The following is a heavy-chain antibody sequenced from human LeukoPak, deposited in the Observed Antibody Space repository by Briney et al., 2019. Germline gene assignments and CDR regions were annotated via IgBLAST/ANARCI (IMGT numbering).Heavy chain of an antibody. CDR2: ISGSGGST. V-gene: IGHV3-23*01. Sequence: PGGSLRLSCAASGFTFSCYAMSWVRQAPGKGLEWVSAISGSGGSTYYADSVKGQFTISRDNSKNTLYLQMNSLRAEDTAVYYCAKDGWSDNWNVFFYWGQGTLVTVSS. CDR1: GFTFSCYA. D-gene: IGHD1-1*01. CDR3: AKDGWSDNWNVFFY. J-gene: IGHJ4*02.